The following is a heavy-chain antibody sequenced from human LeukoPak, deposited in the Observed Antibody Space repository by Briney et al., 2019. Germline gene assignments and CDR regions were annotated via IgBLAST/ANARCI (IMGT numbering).Heavy chain of an antibody. CDR3: ASTHAGRYYTTFDS. V-gene: IGHV4-39*01. CDR1: GDSISSASSY. J-gene: IGHJ4*02. D-gene: IGHD1-26*01. CDR2: VYYTGRT. Sequence: SETLSLTCTVSGDSISSASSYWAWVRQPPGKGLEWIGTVYYTGRTYNNPSLKSRISISIDTSSNQFSLKVASVSAADTAVYYCASTHAGRYYTTFDSWGQGTLVTVSS.